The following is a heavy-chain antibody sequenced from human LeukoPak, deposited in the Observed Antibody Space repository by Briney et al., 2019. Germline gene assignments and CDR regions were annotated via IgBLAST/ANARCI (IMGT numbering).Heavy chain of an antibody. V-gene: IGHV4-39*07. D-gene: IGHD5-18*01. J-gene: IGHJ4*02. CDR3: ARGGYSYGYIPYFDY. CDR2: IYYSGST. Sequence: SETLSLTCTVSGGSISSSSYYWGWIRQPPGKGLEWIGSIYYSGSTYYNPSLKSRVTISVDTSKNQFSLKLSSVTAADTAVYYCARGGYSYGYIPYFDYWGQGTLVTVSS. CDR1: GGSISSSSYY.